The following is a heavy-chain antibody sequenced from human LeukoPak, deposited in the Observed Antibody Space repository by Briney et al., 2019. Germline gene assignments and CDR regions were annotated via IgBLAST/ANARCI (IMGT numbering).Heavy chain of an antibody. CDR1: GFTFSSYS. CDR2: ISSSSSTI. Sequence: GGTLRLSCAASGFTFSSYSMNWVRQAAGKGLEWVSYISSSSSTIYYADSVKGRFNISRDNAKNSLYLQMSSLRAEDTAVYYCASSWGSRQATFDIWGQGTMVTVSS. J-gene: IGHJ3*02. CDR3: ASSWGSRQATFDI. V-gene: IGHV3-48*04. D-gene: IGHD6-13*01.